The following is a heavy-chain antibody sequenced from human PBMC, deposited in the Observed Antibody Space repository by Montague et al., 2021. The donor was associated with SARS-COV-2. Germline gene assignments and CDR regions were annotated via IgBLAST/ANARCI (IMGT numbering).Heavy chain of an antibody. V-gene: IGHV4-59*01. CDR1: GGSISSYY. J-gene: IGHJ6*02. Sequence: SETLSLTCTVAGGSISSYYWSWIRQPPGKGLEWIGYINYSGSTNYNPSLTRRVTISVDTSKNQFSLNLSSVTAADTAVYYCASNLVVHYWYGMDVWGQGTTVTVSS. CDR2: INYSGST. D-gene: IGHD2-15*01. CDR3: ASNLVVHYWYGMDV.